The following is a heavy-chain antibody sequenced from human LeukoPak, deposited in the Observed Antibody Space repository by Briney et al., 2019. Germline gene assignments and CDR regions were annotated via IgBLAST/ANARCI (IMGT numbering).Heavy chain of an antibody. J-gene: IGHJ6*02. Sequence: LGAPLQISGPASGSIFTSYWLGWARPLPGKGLAWMGIIYPGNSDTRDSPSFQGQVTITPDKSISTAYWQLSSLKASDTTMYYCAPCHRYYYGTDGWGQPSTVTVSS. D-gene: IGHD2-2*01. CDR3: APCHRYYYGTDG. CDR2: IYPGNSDT. V-gene: IGHV5-51*01. CDR1: GSIFTSYW.